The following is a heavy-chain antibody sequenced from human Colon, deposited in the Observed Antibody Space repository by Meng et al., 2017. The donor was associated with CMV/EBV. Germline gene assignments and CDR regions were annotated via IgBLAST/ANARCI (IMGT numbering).Heavy chain of an antibody. V-gene: IGHV4-38-2*02. CDR1: GYSISSGYY. CDR2: IYHSGST. J-gene: IGHJ5*02. CDR3: ARGSSGLYTINYFDP. D-gene: IGHD3-16*01. Sequence: SETLSLTCSVSGYSISSGYYWAWIRQPPGKGLEWIGSIYHSGSTYYNPSLKSRVTMSVDTSKNQLSLKLNSVTAAETAVYYCARGSSGLYTINYFDPWGQGALVTVSS.